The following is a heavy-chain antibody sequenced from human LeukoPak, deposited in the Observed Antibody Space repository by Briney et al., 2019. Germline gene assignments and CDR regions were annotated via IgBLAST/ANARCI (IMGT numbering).Heavy chain of an antibody. CDR2: IYYSGST. V-gene: IGHV4-59*01. CDR3: AREGLVRGDPYFDY. CDR1: GGSIRGYY. Sequence: SETLSLTCSVSGGSIRGYYWSWIRQPPGKGLEWIGYIYYSGSTNYNPPPKSRVTISVDTSKNQFSLKLSSVTAADTAVYYCAREGLVRGDPYFDYWGQGTLVTVSS. J-gene: IGHJ4*02. D-gene: IGHD3-10*01.